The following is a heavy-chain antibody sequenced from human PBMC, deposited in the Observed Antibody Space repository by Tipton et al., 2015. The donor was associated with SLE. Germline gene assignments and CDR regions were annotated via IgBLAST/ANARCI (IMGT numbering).Heavy chain of an antibody. D-gene: IGHD3-3*01. J-gene: IGHJ5*02. Sequence: LRLSCTVSGGSIGTYYWSWLRQPPGKGLEWIGYIYQSGSTTYNRSLKSRVSMSVDTSKNQFSLELRSVTAADTAVYYCAGQKGPTIFGRDRNWFDPWGQGILVTVSS. CDR2: IYQSGST. V-gene: IGHV4-59*08. CDR3: AGQKGPTIFGRDRNWFDP. CDR1: GGSIGTYY.